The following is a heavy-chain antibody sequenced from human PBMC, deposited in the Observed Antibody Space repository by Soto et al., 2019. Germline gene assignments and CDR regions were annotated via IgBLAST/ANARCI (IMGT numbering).Heavy chain of an antibody. J-gene: IGHJ6*02. Sequence: QVQLVESGGGVVQPGRSLRLSCAASGFTFSSYAMHWVRQAPGKGLEWVAVISYDGSNKYYADSVKGRFTISRDNSKNTLYLQMNSLRAADTAVYYCASTMDVWGQGTTVTVSS. CDR1: GFTFSSYA. V-gene: IGHV3-30-3*01. CDR2: ISYDGSNK. CDR3: ASTMDV.